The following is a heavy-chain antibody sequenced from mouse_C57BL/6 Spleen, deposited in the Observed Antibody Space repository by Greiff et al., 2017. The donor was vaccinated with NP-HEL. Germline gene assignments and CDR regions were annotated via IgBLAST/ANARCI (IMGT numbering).Heavy chain of an antibody. CDR2: ISSGSSTI. Sequence: DVKLEESGGGLVKPGGSLKLSCAASGFTFSDYGMHWVRQAPEKGLEWVAYISSGSSTIYYADTVKGRFTISRDNAKNTLFLQMTSLRSEDTAMYYCARRSNHRYYFDYWGQGTTLTVSS. CDR1: GFTFSDYG. D-gene: IGHD2-5*01. V-gene: IGHV5-17*01. CDR3: ARRSNHRYYFDY. J-gene: IGHJ2*01.